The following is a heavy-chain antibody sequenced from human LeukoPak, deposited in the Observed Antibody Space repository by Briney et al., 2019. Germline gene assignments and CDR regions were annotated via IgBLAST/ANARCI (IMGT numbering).Heavy chain of an antibody. J-gene: IGHJ6*04. CDR3: ARGIYDYGDSYYYYYYGMDV. CDR2: INHSGST. D-gene: IGHD4-17*01. Sequence: SETLSLTCAVYGGSFSGYYGSWIRQPPGKGLEWIGEINHSGSTNYNPSLKSRVTISVDTSKNQFSLKLSSVTAADTAVYYCARGIYDYGDSYYYYYYGMDVWGKGTTVTVSS. CDR1: GGSFSGYY. V-gene: IGHV4-34*01.